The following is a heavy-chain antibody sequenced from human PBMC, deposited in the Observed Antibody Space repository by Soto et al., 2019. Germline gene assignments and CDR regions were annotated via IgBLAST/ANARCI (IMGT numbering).Heavy chain of an antibody. CDR3: ARDPGWGSAYDAFDI. CDR2: IYPGYSDT. CDR1: GFICTSYW. V-gene: IGHV5-51*01. J-gene: IGHJ3*02. D-gene: IGHD7-27*01. Sequence: PGESLKISCKGSGFICTSYWIGWVRQMPGKGLEWMGIIYPGYSDTRYSPSFQGHVTISADKSISTAYLQWSSLKASDTAMYYCARDPGWGSAYDAFDIWGQGTVVTVSS.